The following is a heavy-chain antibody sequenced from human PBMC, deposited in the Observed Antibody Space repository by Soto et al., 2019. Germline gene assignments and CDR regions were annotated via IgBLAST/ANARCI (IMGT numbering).Heavy chain of an antibody. CDR3: AKMEGMDPWAYSFDY. V-gene: IGHV3-23*01. J-gene: IGHJ4*02. D-gene: IGHD2-2*03. CDR1: GFTFSDFA. CDR2: IYGGGNGP. Sequence: EVQVLESGGGLVQPGGSLRLSCAATGFTFSDFAISWVRQAPGKGLEWVSRIYGGGNGPHYADSVKGRVTISKDNSKNTWYLQMNSLRAEDTAVYYCAKMEGMDPWAYSFDYWGQGTLVTVSS.